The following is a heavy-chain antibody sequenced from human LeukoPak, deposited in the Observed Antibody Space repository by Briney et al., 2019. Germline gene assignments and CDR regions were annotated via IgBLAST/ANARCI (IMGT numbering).Heavy chain of an antibody. Sequence: SETLSLTCTVSGGSISSYYWSWIRQPPGKGLEWIGYIYYSGSTNYNPSLMSRVTISVDTSKNQFSLKLSSVTAADTAVYYCARGNGDYFDYWGQGTLVTVSS. CDR2: IYYSGST. CDR1: GGSISSYY. J-gene: IGHJ4*02. V-gene: IGHV4-59*01. CDR3: ARGNGDYFDY. D-gene: IGHD4-17*01.